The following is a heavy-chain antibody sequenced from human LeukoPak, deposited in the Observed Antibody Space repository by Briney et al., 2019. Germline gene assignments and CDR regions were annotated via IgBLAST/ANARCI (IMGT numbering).Heavy chain of an antibody. V-gene: IGHV4-59*01. CDR3: ARESVVVDI. CDR2: IYYSGST. J-gene: IGHJ4*02. CDR1: GGSISSYY. D-gene: IGHD3-22*01. Sequence: PXETLSLTCTVSGGSISSYYWSWIRQPPGKGLEWIGYIYYSGSTDYNPSLKSRVTISVDTSKNQFSLKLSSVTAADTAVYYCARESVVVDIWGQGTLVTVSS.